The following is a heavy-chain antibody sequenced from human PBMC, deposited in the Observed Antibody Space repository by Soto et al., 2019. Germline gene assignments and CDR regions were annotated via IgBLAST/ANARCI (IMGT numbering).Heavy chain of an antibody. CDR2: IILPFGTP. CDR1: GGTFSNYA. CDR3: ARGPDYEGYFDY. J-gene: IGHJ4*02. D-gene: IGHD4-17*01. V-gene: IGHV1-69*12. Sequence: QVRLVQSEAELKKPGSSVKVSCKASGGTFSNYAISWVRQAPGQGLEWMGVIILPFGTPNYAETFQGRVTITADESMTTAYMELSGLRSEDMAVYYCARGPDYEGYFDYWGRGTLVTVSP.